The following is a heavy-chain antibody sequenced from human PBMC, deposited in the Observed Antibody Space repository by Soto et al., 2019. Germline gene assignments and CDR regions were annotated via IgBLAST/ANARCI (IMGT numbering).Heavy chain of an antibody. V-gene: IGHV3-74*01. J-gene: IGHJ4*02. CDR2: INSDGSTT. Sequence: EVQLVESGGGLVQPGGSLRLSCAASGFTFSSYWMHWVRQAPGKGLVWVSRINSDGSTTTYADSVKGRFTISRDNAKNTXFLQXXXXXXXXXXXXXXXXXXXXXXXXXXXYWGQGTLVTVSS. CDR3: XXXXXXXXXXXXXY. CDR1: GFTFSSYW.